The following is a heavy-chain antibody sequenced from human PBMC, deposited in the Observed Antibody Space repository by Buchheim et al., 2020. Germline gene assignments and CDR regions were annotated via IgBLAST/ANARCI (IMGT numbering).Heavy chain of an antibody. CDR1: GYTFTSYY. CDR3: ARTSRIAASINYYYYGMDV. J-gene: IGHJ6*02. V-gene: IGHV1-46*03. CDR2: INPSGGST. D-gene: IGHD6-13*01. Sequence: QVQLVQSGAEVKKPGASVKVSCKASGYTFTSYYMHWVRQAPGQGLEWMGIINPSGGSTSYAQKFQGRVTMTRDNSTSTVYMELSSLRSEDTAVYYCARTSRIAASINYYYYGMDVWGQGTT.